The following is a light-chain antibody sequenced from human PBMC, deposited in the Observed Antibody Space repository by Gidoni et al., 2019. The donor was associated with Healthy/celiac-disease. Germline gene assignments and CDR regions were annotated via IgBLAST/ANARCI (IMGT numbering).Light chain of an antibody. CDR2: EDI. Sequence: SYDLTQPPSVSVSPGQTARITCSGHALPKKYAYWYQQKSGQAPVLVIYEDIKRPAGIPERFSGASSGTMATLTISGAQVEDEADYYCYSTDNSGNLGVFGGGTKLXV. V-gene: IGLV3-10*01. CDR1: ALPKKY. CDR3: YSTDNSGNLGV. J-gene: IGLJ3*02.